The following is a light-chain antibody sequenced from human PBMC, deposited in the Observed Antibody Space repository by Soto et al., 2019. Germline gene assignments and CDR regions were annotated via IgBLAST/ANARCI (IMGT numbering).Light chain of an antibody. J-gene: IGLJ2*01. V-gene: IGLV1-40*01. CDR3: QSYDIDLIGLI. Sequence: QSVLTQPPSVSGAPGQRVTIACTGSDSNIGAGCDVQWFRHFPGAAPKLLLSGHSHRPSGVPDRFSGSKSGTSASLVITGLQAEDEADYYCQSYDIDLIGLIFGAGTKLTVL. CDR1: DSNIGAGCD. CDR2: GHS.